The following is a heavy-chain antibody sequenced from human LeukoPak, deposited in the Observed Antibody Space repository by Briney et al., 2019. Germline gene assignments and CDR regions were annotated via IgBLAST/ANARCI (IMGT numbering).Heavy chain of an antibody. V-gene: IGHV4-39*07. CDR3: AGFDSSGYYFDY. D-gene: IGHD3-22*01. Sequence: SETLSLTCTVSGGSISSSSYYWGWIRQPPGKGLEWIGSIYYSGSTYYNPSLKSRVTISVDTSKNQFSLKLSSVTAADTAVYYCAGFDSSGYYFDYWGQGTLVTVSS. CDR1: GGSISSSSYY. J-gene: IGHJ4*02. CDR2: IYYSGST.